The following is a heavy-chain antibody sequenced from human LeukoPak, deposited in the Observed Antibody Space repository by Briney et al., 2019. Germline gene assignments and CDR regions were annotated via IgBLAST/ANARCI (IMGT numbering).Heavy chain of an antibody. CDR3: AKNRGATRGAFDY. D-gene: IGHD1-26*01. J-gene: IGHJ4*02. CDR2: IRDSGGST. Sequence: GGSLRLSCAASGFTFSTYAMSWVRQAPGKGLEWVSGIRDSGGSTYNADSVKGRFTLSRDNSKNTLYLQMNSLRAEDTAVYYCAKNRGATRGAFDYWGQGTLVTVSS. CDR1: GFTFSTYA. V-gene: IGHV3-23*01.